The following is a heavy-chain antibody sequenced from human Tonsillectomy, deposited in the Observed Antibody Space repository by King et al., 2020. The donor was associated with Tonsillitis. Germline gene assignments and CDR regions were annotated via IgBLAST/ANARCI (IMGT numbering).Heavy chain of an antibody. CDR2: INHSGST. Sequence: VQLPQWGAGLLKPSETLSLTCAVYGGSFSGYYWSWIRQPPGKGLEWIGEINHSGSTNYNPSLKSRVTISVDTSKNQFSLKLSSVTAADTAVYYCARASYSYGLALLLHYWGQGTLVTVSS. D-gene: IGHD5-18*01. J-gene: IGHJ4*02. CDR1: GGSFSGYY. V-gene: IGHV4-34*01. CDR3: ARASYSYGLALLLHY.